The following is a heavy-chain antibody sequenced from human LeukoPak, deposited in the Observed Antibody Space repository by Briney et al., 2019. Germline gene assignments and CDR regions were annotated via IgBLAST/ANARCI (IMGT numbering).Heavy chain of an antibody. J-gene: IGHJ4*02. CDR1: GGTFSSYA. CDR2: ISAYNGNT. CDR3: ARAAVTTKVPFDY. D-gene: IGHD4-11*01. Sequence: ASVKVSCKASGGTFSSYAISWVRQAPGQGLEWMGWISAYNGNTNYAQKLQGRVTMTTDTSTSTAYMELRSLRSDDTAVYYCARAAVTTKVPFDYWGQGTLVTVSS. V-gene: IGHV1-18*01.